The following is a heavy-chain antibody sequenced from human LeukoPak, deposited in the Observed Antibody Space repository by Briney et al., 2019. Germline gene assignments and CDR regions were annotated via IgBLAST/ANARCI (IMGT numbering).Heavy chain of an antibody. Sequence: ASVKVSCKASGYTFTGYYMHWVRQAPGQGLEWMGWINPNTGGTNYAQKFQGRVTMTSDTSITTAYMELSRLRSDDTAVYYCARDIGSGYSYGLYNWFDPWGQGTLVTVSS. CDR3: ARDIGSGYSYGLYNWFDP. D-gene: IGHD5-18*01. CDR2: INPNTGGT. V-gene: IGHV1-2*02. J-gene: IGHJ5*02. CDR1: GYTFTGYY.